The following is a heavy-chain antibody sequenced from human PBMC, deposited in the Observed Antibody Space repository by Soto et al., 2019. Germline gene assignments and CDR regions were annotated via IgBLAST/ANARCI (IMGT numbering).Heavy chain of an antibody. D-gene: IGHD6-25*01. J-gene: IGHJ4*02. CDR2: IQYSGST. CDR1: GNSVSGTTSY. CDR3: ARDAAVDGGNSLLLDY. V-gene: IGHV4-61*01. Sequence: PPDTLSLTCHHSGNSVSGTTSYSTWLRQPPGKGLEWIGYIQYSGSTNYTPSLQSRVTRSVDTSKNHFSLELTSVTAADTAVYYGARDAAVDGGNSLLLDYWGQGTQVTVSS.